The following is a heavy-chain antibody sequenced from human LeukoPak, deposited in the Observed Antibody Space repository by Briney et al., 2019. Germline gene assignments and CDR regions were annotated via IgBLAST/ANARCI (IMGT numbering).Heavy chain of an antibody. CDR1: GGSIGGTTYY. Sequence: SETLSLTCSVSGGSIGGTTYYWGWIRQPPGKGLEWIGSFSFSGTTYYNPSLKSRLTISLDTSKNQFSLELSSVTAADTAVYYCARAAWRGTNSRDAFDIWGLGTVVTVSS. V-gene: IGHV4-39*07. D-gene: IGHD4/OR15-4a*01. J-gene: IGHJ3*02. CDR2: FSFSGTT. CDR3: ARAAWRGTNSRDAFDI.